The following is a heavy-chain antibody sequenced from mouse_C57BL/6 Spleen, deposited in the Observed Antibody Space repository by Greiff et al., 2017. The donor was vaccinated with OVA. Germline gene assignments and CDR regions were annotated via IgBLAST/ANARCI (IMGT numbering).Heavy chain of an antibody. Sequence: EVQLVESGGGLVQPGGSLSLSCAASGFTFTDYYMSWVRQPPGKALAWLGFIRNKANGYTTEYSASVKGRFTISRDNSQSIRYLQMNALRAEDSATYYCARYDANWAFDYWGQGTTLTVSS. CDR3: ARYDANWAFDY. CDR2: IRNKANGYTT. CDR1: GFTFTDYY. J-gene: IGHJ2*01. D-gene: IGHD4-1*01. V-gene: IGHV7-3*01.